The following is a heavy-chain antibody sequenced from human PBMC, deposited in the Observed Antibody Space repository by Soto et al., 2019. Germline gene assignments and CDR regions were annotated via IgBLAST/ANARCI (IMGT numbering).Heavy chain of an antibody. CDR1: GFSLRDYAVG. V-gene: IGHV2-5*01. CDR3: AHGSGWLFDY. Sequence: QITLKESGPTLVKPTQTLTLTCTFSGFSLRDYAVGVGWIRQPPGKALEWLSFIYWNDNEYYSPSLRSRLPISKDTSKNQVVLTMTNMDPVDTATYYCAHGSGWLFDYWGQGTLVTVSS. D-gene: IGHD6-19*01. J-gene: IGHJ4*02. CDR2: IYWNDNE.